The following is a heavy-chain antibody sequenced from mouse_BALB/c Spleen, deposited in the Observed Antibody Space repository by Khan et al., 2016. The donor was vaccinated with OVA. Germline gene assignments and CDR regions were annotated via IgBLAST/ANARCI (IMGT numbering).Heavy chain of an antibody. V-gene: IGHV9-3-1*01. J-gene: IGHJ4*01. CDR3: ARVGYNGTMDF. CDR2: INTYTGEP. D-gene: IGHD2-14*01. CDR1: GFTFTNYG. Sequence: QIQLVQSGPELKKPGETVQISCTASGFTFTNYGMNWVRQAPGKGLKWMGWINTYTGEPTFTDDFKGRFAFSLETSASTAYLQINSLKNEDTATYFCARVGYNGTMDFWGQGTSVTVSS.